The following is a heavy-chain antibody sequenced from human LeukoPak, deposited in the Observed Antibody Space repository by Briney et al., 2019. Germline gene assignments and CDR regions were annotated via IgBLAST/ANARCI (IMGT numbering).Heavy chain of an antibody. J-gene: IGHJ5*02. CDR3: ARGRRTTVVLNWFDP. V-gene: IGHV1-8*01. Sequence: GASVKVSCKASGYTFTSYDINWVRQATGQGLEWMGWMNPNSGNTGYAQKFQGRVTMTRNTSISTAYMELSSLRSEDTAVYYCARGRRTTVVLNWFDPWGQGTLVTVSS. CDR2: MNPNSGNT. CDR1: GYTFTSYD. D-gene: IGHD4-23*01.